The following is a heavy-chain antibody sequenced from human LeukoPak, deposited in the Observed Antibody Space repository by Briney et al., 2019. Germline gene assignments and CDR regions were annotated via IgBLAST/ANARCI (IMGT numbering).Heavy chain of an antibody. CDR2: IKSKTNGGTT. Sequence: RPGGSLRFSCAASGFTFSNAWMSWVRQAPGKGLEWVGRIKSKTNGGTTNYAAPVKGRFTISRDDSKNTLYLQMNSLKTEDTAVYYCTTTGVDYYFDYWGQGTLVTVSS. CDR1: GFTFSNAW. D-gene: IGHD1-14*01. J-gene: IGHJ4*02. CDR3: TTTGVDYYFDY. V-gene: IGHV3-15*01.